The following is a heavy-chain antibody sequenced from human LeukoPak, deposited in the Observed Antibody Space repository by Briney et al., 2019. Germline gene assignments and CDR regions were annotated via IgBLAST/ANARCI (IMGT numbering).Heavy chain of an antibody. J-gene: IGHJ4*02. D-gene: IGHD4-17*01. CDR3: AREHNGDYVDY. V-gene: IGHV3-53*01. CDR1: GFTVSSNS. CDR2: IYSGGTT. Sequence: GGSLRLSCAASGFTVSSNSMSWVRQATGKGLEWVSVIYSGGTTYYADSVKGRFTISRDNSKNTLYLQMNSLRAEDTAVYYCAREHNGDYVDYWGQGTLVTVSS.